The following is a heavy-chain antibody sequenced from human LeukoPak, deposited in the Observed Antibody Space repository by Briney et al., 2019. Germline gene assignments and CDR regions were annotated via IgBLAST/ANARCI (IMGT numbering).Heavy chain of an antibody. V-gene: IGHV3-21*01. CDR2: ISSSSSYI. Sequence: GGSLRLSCAASGFTFSSYSMSWVRQAPGKGLEWVSSISSSSSYIYYADSVKGRFTISRDNAKNSLYLQMNSLRAEDTAVYYCARGPLNPKAAAGTISSYWGQGTLVTVSS. J-gene: IGHJ4*02. D-gene: IGHD6-13*01. CDR1: GFTFSSYS. CDR3: ARGPLNPKAAAGTISSY.